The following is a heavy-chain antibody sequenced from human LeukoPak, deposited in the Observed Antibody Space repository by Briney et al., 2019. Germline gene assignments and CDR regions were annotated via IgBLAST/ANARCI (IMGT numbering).Heavy chain of an antibody. J-gene: IGHJ6*02. D-gene: IGHD6-13*01. Sequence: SVKVSCKASGFTFTSSAMPWVRQARGQRLEWIGWIVVGSGNTNYAQKFQERVTITRDMSTSTAYMELSSLRSEDTAVYYCAADLRYSSSWSSYYYYGMDVWGQGTTVTVSS. CDR3: AADLRYSSSWSSYYYYGMDV. CDR2: IVVGSGNT. CDR1: GFTFTSSA. V-gene: IGHV1-58*02.